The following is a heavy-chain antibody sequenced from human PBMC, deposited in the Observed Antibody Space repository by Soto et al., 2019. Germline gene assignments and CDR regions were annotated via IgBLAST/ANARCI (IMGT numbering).Heavy chain of an antibody. D-gene: IGHD6-13*01. Sequence: PLQTLSLTCAISGDSVSSNSAAWNWIRQSPSRGLEWLGRTYYRSKWYNDYAVSVKSRITINPDTSKNQFSLQLNSVTPEDTAVYYCARDHSVEGQQLALPFDYWGQGTLVTVSS. V-gene: IGHV6-1*01. CDR2: TYYRSKWYN. CDR3: ARDHSVEGQQLALPFDY. J-gene: IGHJ4*02. CDR1: GDSVSSNSAA.